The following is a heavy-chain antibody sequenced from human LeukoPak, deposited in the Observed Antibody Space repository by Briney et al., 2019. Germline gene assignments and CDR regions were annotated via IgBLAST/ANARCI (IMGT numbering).Heavy chain of an antibody. V-gene: IGHV3-23*01. CDR1: GFTFSSYW. CDR3: AKDTKPYGSGSYYFDY. CDR2: ISGSGGST. D-gene: IGHD3-10*01. J-gene: IGHJ4*02. Sequence: GGSLRLSCAASGFTFSSYWMGWVRQAPGKGLEWVSAISGSGGSTYYADSVKGRFTISRDNSKNTLYLQMNSLRAEDTAVYYCAKDTKPYGSGSYYFDYWGQGTLVTVSS.